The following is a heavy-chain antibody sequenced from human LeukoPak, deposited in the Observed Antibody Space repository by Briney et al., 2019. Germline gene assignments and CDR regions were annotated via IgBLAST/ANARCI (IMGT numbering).Heavy chain of an antibody. V-gene: IGHV3-23*01. Sequence: GGSLRLSCATSGFTFSNYAMSWVRQAPGKGLEWVSAISNSGSFTYLADSVKGRFTISRDNSKNTLFLQMNSLRADDTAVYYCARMVRGVINPCDHWGQGTLVTVSS. CDR3: ARMVRGVINPCDH. J-gene: IGHJ4*02. CDR2: ISNSGSFT. CDR1: GFTFSNYA. D-gene: IGHD3-10*01.